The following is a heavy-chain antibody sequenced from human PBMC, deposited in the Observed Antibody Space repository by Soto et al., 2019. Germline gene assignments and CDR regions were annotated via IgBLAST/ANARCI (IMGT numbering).Heavy chain of an antibody. CDR1: GGSISSYY. D-gene: IGHD2-15*01. V-gene: IGHV4-59*01. CDR3: GRGGDIYGFAP. Sequence: SETLSLTCTVSGGSISSYYWSWIRQPPGKGLEWIGYIYYSGSTNYNPSLKSRVTISVDTSKNQFSLKLSSVTAADTAVYYCGRGGDIYGFAPGGQGTLVTVSS. J-gene: IGHJ5*02. CDR2: IYYSGST.